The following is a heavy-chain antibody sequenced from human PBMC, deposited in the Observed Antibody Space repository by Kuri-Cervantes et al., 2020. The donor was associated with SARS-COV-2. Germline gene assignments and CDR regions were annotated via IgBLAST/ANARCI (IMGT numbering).Heavy chain of an antibody. D-gene: IGHD6-13*01. Sequence: SETLSLTCTVSGGSISSYYWSWIRQPPGKGLEWIGYIYYSGSTNYNPSLKSRVTISVDTSMNQFSLKLSSVTAADTAVYYCARRLQLAGAFDIWGQGTMVTVSS. V-gene: IGHV4-59*01. CDR2: IYYSGST. J-gene: IGHJ3*02. CDR1: GGSISSYY. CDR3: ARRLQLAGAFDI.